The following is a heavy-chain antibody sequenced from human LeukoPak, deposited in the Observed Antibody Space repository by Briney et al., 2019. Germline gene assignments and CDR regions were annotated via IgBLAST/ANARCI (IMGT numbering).Heavy chain of an antibody. D-gene: IGHD3-3*01. V-gene: IGHV4-59*08. CDR1: GGSISSYY. J-gene: IGHJ4*02. CDR2: IYYSGST. Sequence: SETLSLTCTVSGGSISSYYWSWIRQPPGKGLEWIGYIYYSGSTNYNPSLKSRDTISVDTSKNQFSLKLSSVTAADTAVYYCARANVLRFLEWLPAFDYWGQGTLVTVSS. CDR3: ARANVLRFLEWLPAFDY.